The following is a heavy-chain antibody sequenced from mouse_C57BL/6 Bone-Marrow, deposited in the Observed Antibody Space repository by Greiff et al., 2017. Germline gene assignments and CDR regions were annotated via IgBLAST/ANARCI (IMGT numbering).Heavy chain of an antibody. J-gene: IGHJ2*01. CDR1: GYTFTSYW. D-gene: IGHD1-1*02. Sequence: QVQLQQPGAELVKPGASVKLSCKASGYTFTSYWMQWVKQRPGQGLEWIGEIDPSDSYTNYNHKFKGKATLTVDTSSSTAYMQLSSLTSEDSSVYYCARRGGFDYWGQGTTLTVSS. CDR2: IDPSDSYT. V-gene: IGHV1-50*01. CDR3: ARRGGFDY.